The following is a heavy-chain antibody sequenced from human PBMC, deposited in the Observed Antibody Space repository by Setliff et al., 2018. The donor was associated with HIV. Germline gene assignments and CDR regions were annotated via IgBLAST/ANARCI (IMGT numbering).Heavy chain of an antibody. D-gene: IGHD2-21*01. V-gene: IGHV4-38-2*01. CDR2: IHHSGSI. CDR1: GDSIRGGDY. CDR3: ARSYCGGGLCFRGLDL. Sequence: PSETLSLTCGVSGDSIRGGDYWGWIRQPPGKGLEWLGHIHHSGSIYLNPSLESRVAMSVDTSKNQLSLRLSSIRAADTAMYYCARSYCGGGLCFRGLDLWGQGTTVTVSS. J-gene: IGHJ6*02.